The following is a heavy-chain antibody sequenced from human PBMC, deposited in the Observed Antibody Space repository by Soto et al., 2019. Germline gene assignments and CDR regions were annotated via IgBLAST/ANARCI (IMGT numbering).Heavy chain of an antibody. CDR3: ARNGSYVPDS. Sequence: PSETLSLTCTVSGGSISTGGYYWSWIRQHPEKGLEWIGYMHYSGSTYYNPSLKSRVTMSVDTSKNQFSLKLTSMTAADTAVYYCARNGSYVPDSWGQGTLVPVSS. J-gene: IGHJ5*01. D-gene: IGHD3-10*02. CDR1: GGSISTGGYY. V-gene: IGHV4-31*03. CDR2: MHYSGST.